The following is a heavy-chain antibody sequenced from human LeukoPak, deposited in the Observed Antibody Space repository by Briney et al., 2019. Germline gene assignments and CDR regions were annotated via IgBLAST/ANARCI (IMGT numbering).Heavy chain of an antibody. CDR2: ISSSGSTI. J-gene: IGHJ4*02. CDR1: GFTFSDYY. D-gene: IGHD2-21*01. CDR3: ARIRRTRRDGIDY. Sequence: GGSLRLPCAATGFTFSDYYMSWIRQAPGKGLEWVSYISSSGSTIYYADSVKGRFTISRDNAKNSLYLQMNSLRAEDTAVYYCARIRRTRRDGIDYWGQGTLVTVSS. V-gene: IGHV3-11*01.